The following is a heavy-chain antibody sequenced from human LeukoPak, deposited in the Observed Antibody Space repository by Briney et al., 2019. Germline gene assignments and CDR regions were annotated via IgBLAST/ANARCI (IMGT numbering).Heavy chain of an antibody. CDR1: GGSFSGYY. CDR3: ARREQQLVNFDY. D-gene: IGHD6-13*01. Sequence: TSETLSLTCAVYGGSFSGYYWSWIRQPPGKGLEWIGGINHSGSTNYNPSLKSRVTISVDTSKNQFSLKLSSVTAADTAVYCCARREQQLVNFDYWGQGTLVTVSS. CDR2: INHSGST. V-gene: IGHV4-34*01. J-gene: IGHJ4*02.